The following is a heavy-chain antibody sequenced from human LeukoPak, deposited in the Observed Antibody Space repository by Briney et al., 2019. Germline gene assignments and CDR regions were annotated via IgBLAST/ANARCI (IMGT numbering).Heavy chain of an antibody. CDR2: IYYSGST. Sequence: PSETLSLTCTVSGGSISSSSYYWGWIRQPPGKGLEWIGSIYYSGSTYYNPSLKSRVTISVDTSKNQFSLKLSSVTAADTAVYYCARSGSGSYWEVDWFDPWGAGKPVTVSS. V-gene: IGHV4-39*01. J-gene: IGHJ5*02. CDR3: ARSGSGSYWEVDWFDP. CDR1: GGSISSSSYY. D-gene: IGHD3-10*01.